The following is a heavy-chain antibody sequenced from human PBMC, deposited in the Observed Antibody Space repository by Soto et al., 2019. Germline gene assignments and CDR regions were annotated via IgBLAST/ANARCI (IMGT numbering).Heavy chain of an antibody. CDR3: ASRTYALDD. CDR1: GGSISSSNW. CDR2: IFHNGKT. Sequence: QVQLQESRPGLVKPSGTLSLTCAVSGGSISSSNWWSWVRQPPGKGLEWIGEIFHNGKTYSNPSLTSRVTMSVDKSKNQFSMILNSVTAADTAVYYCASRTYALDDWGQETTITVSS. J-gene: IGHJ6*02. V-gene: IGHV4-4*02.